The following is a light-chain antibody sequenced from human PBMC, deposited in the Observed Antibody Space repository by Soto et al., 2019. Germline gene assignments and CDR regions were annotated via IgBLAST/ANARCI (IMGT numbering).Light chain of an antibody. Sequence: EIFLTQSPGTLSLSRWEIATLSCRASQSIDSSYLAGYQQKPGQAPRLLIYGIFRRATGIPDRFSASGSGTDFTLTISRLEPEDFAVYYCQRSDTSRTFGQGTKVDIK. CDR1: QSIDSSY. CDR2: GIF. V-gene: IGKV3-20*01. CDR3: QRSDTSRT. J-gene: IGKJ1*01.